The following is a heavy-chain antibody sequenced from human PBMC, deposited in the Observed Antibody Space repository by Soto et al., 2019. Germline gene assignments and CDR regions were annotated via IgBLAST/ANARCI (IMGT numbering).Heavy chain of an antibody. D-gene: IGHD5-12*01. CDR3: ARRVGMQWIRFSYGMDV. CDR2: IYHSGST. V-gene: IGHV4-61*01. Sequence: SETLSLTCTVSGGSARSDSFYWSWIRQPPGKGLEWIAFIYHSGSTNYNPSLNSRVTISVDTSKNQFSLKLSSVTAADTAVYYCARRVGMQWIRFSYGMDVWGQGTKVPVSS. J-gene: IGHJ6*02. CDR1: GGSARSDSFY.